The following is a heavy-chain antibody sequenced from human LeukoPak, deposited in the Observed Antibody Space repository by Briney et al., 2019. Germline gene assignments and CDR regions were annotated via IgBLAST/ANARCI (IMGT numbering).Heavy chain of an antibody. D-gene: IGHD5-18*01. CDR1: GFTFSSYA. Sequence: GGSLRLSCAASGFTFSSYAMSWVRQAPGKGLEWVSVISGSGGSTSYADSVKGRFTISRDNSMNTLYLQMNSLRAEDTAVYYCAKDDRIQTRRYSYNYWGQGTLVSVSS. CDR3: AKDDRIQTRRYSYNY. V-gene: IGHV3-23*01. J-gene: IGHJ4*02. CDR2: ISGSGGST.